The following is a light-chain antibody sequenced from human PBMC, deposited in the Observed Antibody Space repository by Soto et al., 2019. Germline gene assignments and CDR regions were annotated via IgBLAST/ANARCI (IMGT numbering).Light chain of an antibody. CDR1: QNISTY. J-gene: IGKJ1*01. CDR3: QQRTNSPPWT. V-gene: IGKV3-11*01. Sequence: EIVLTQSPATLSLSPGEGAPLSCRASQNISTYLAWYQQRPGQVPRLLIYGVSKRAPAIPPRFSGSGSGTDFTLSVSGLETEDFATYYCQQRTNSPPWTFGQGTRVELK. CDR2: GVS.